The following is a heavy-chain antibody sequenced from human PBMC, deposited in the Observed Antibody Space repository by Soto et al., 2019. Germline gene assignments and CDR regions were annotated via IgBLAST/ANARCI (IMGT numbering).Heavy chain of an antibody. Sequence: GGSLRLSCAASGFTFRSYGMHWVRQAPGKGLEWVAIVTNDGIKKYYADSVKDRFTISRDNSKNTLYLQMNNLRTEDKAVYYCGASHPNFDYWGQGTLVTVSS. V-gene: IGHV3-30*03. CDR2: VTNDGIKK. CDR3: GASHPNFDY. D-gene: IGHD2-2*01. CDR1: GFTFRSYG. J-gene: IGHJ4*02.